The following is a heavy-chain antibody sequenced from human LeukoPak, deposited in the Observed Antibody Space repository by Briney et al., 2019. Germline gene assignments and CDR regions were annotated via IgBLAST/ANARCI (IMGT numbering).Heavy chain of an antibody. CDR1: GFTFSSYS. Sequence: PGGSLRLSCAASGFTFSSYSMNWVRQASGKGLEWVSYISSSSSTIYYADSVKGRFTISRDNAKNSLYLQMNSLRDEDTAVYYCARGVVVVAAREFDYWGQRTLVTVSS. CDR3: ARGVVVVAAREFDY. CDR2: ISSSSSTI. J-gene: IGHJ4*02. V-gene: IGHV3-48*02. D-gene: IGHD2-15*01.